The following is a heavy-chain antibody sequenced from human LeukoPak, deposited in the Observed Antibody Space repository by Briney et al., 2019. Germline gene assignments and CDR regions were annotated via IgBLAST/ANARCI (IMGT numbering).Heavy chain of an antibody. J-gene: IGHJ6*04. D-gene: IGHD3-16*01. CDR3: ARMTFGGMDF. CDR1: GITLSDQY. V-gene: IGHV3-72*01. CDR2: TRSKVKNHTT. Sequence: GGSLRLSCAASGITLSDQYMEWVRQTPGKGLEWVGRTRSKVKNHTTEYAATVKGRFTISREDSNNALYLQMNSLKTEDTAVYYCARMTFGGMDFWGKGTTVTVSS.